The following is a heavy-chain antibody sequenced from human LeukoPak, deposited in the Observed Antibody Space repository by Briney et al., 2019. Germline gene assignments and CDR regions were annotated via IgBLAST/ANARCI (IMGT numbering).Heavy chain of an antibody. D-gene: IGHD2-21*02. CDR3: VRQAVSGDSGIAY. Sequence: QTGESLTLSCTASGFTFSNYWMHWVRQAPGKGLELVSRINPDDSNSNYADSVKSRFTMSRDNAKNTVYLQMDSLIADDTALFYCVRQAVSGDSGIAYWRRGTLVTVSS. J-gene: IGHJ4*02. CDR1: GFTFSNYW. CDR2: INPDDSNS. V-gene: IGHV3-74*01.